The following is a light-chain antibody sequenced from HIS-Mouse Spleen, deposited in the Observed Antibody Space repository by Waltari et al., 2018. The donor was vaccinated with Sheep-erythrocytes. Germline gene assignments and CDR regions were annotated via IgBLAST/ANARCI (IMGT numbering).Light chain of an antibody. J-gene: IGLJ2*01. CDR3: NSRDSSGNHLGVV. CDR1: SLRSYY. CDR2: GKN. Sequence: SSELTQDPAVSVALGQTVRITCQGDSLRSYYASWFQQKPGQAPVLVIYGKNNRPSGIPDRFSGSGLGNTASLTITGAQAEDEADFYCNSRDSSGNHLGVVFGGGTKLTVL. V-gene: IGLV3-19*01.